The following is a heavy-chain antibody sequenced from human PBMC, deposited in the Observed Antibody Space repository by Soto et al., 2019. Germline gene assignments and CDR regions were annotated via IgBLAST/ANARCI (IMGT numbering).Heavy chain of an antibody. CDR1: GFSLSTSGVG. J-gene: IGHJ6*02. D-gene: IGHD2-2*01. CDR3: AHSLTAAVGGDYYYYYGMDV. V-gene: IGHV2-5*02. CDR2: IYWDDDK. Sequence: QITLKESGPTLVKPTQTLTLTCTFSGFSLSTSGVGVGWIRQPPGKALEWLALIYWDDDKRYSPSLKSRLTITKDTSKNQVVLTMTNMDPVDTATYYCAHSLTAAVGGDYYYYYGMDVWGQGTTVTVSS.